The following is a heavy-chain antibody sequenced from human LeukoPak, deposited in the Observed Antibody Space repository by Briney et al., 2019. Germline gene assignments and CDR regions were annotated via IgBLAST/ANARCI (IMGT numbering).Heavy chain of an antibody. D-gene: IGHD2-2*01. Sequence: PGGSLRLSCAASGFTVSSNYMSWVRQAPGKGLEWVSVIYSGGSTYYADSVKGRFTISRDNSKNTLYLQMNSLRAEDTAVYYCARGPRSYHLLYWGQGTLVTVSS. CDR3: ARGPRSYHLLY. V-gene: IGHV3-66*02. J-gene: IGHJ4*02. CDR1: GFTVSSNY. CDR2: IYSGGST.